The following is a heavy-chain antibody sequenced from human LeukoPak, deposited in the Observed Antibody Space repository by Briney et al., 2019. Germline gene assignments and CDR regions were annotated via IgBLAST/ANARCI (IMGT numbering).Heavy chain of an antibody. D-gene: IGHD6-13*01. Sequence: ASVKVSCKASGYTFTSCDINWVRQATGQGLEWMGWMNPNSGNTGYAQKFQGRVTMTRNTSISTANMELSSLRSEDTAVYYCARGDGSSWEFDYWGQGTLVTVSS. J-gene: IGHJ4*02. CDR1: GYTFTSCD. CDR2: MNPNSGNT. V-gene: IGHV1-8*01. CDR3: ARGDGSSWEFDY.